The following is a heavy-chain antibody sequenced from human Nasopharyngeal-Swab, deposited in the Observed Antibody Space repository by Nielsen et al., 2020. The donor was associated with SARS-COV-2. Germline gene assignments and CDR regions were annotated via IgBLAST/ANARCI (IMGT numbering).Heavy chain of an antibody. D-gene: IGHD5-24*01. Sequence: GESLKISCAASGFTFSSYSMNWVRQAPGKGLEWVSSISSSSSYIYYADSMKGRFTISRDNAKNSLYLQMSSLRAEDTAVYYCARGPRDGYNPNWFDPWGQGTLVTVSS. CDR1: GFTFSSYS. CDR3: ARGPRDGYNPNWFDP. V-gene: IGHV3-21*01. J-gene: IGHJ5*02. CDR2: ISSSSSYI.